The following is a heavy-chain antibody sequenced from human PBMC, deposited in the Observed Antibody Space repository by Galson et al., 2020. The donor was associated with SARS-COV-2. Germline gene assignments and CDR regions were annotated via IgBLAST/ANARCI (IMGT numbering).Heavy chain of an antibody. CDR3: ARLHYGEYAPEACDI. Sequence: SETLYLTGAVSGTSISSCSYSWHWIRKPPGKCLEWIGYISHSGGTYYNPSLKSRVTISGDRSKNQFSLRLSSVTAADTAVYYCARLHYGEYAPEACDIWGPGTRVTVAS. D-gene: IGHD4-17*01. J-gene: IGHJ3*02. CDR1: GTSISSCSYS. CDR2: ISHSGGT. V-gene: IGHV4-30-2*01.